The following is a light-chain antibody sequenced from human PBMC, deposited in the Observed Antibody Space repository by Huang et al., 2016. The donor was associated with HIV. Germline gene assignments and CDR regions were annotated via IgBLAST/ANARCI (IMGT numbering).Light chain of an antibody. CDR3: QQSQNTPWT. CDR2: IAT. CDR1: HNINSN. J-gene: IGKJ1*01. V-gene: IGKV1-39*01. Sequence: DIQMTQSPSSLSASIGDRVTMTCRASHNINSNLNWYQQKPGKAPKLLIFIATELASGFPSRFSGSGSGTHFTLTINGLQPEDLATYFCQQSQNTPWTFGQGSRLEIK.